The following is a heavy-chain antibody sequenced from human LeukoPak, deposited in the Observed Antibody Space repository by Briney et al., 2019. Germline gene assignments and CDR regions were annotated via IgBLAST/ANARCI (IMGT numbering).Heavy chain of an antibody. Sequence: GGSLRLSCAASGSTFDDYAMHWVRHAPGKGLEWVSLISGDGGSTYYADSVKGRFTISRDNSKTSLYLQMNSLRTEDTALYYCAKDIGGWYDYWGQGTLVTVSS. D-gene: IGHD6-19*01. V-gene: IGHV3-43*02. CDR2: ISGDGGST. CDR3: AKDIGGWYDY. J-gene: IGHJ4*02. CDR1: GSTFDDYA.